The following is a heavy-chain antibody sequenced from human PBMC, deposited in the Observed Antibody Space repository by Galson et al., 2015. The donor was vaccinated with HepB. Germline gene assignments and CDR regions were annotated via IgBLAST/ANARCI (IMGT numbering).Heavy chain of an antibody. J-gene: IGHJ4*02. CDR1: GFTFSSYS. CDR3: ARGSYYYDSSGCPDY. CDR2: ISSSSSYI. V-gene: IGHV3-21*01. D-gene: IGHD3-22*01. Sequence: SLRLSCAASGFTFSSYSMNWVRQAPGKGLEWVSSISSSSSYIYYADSVKGRFTISRDNAKNSLYLQMNSLRAEDTAVYYCARGSYYYDSSGCPDYWGQGTLVTVSS.